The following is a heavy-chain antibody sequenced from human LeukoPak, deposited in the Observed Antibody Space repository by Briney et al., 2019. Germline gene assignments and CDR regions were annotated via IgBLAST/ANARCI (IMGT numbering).Heavy chain of an antibody. J-gene: IGHJ4*02. V-gene: IGHV4-30-4*01. D-gene: IGHD3-22*01. Sequence: SETLSLTCTVSGGSISSGDYYWSWIRQPPGKGLEWLGYIYYSGSTYYNPSLKSRVTISVDTSKNQFSLKLSSVTAADTAVYYCARDYYDSSGYYSDYWGQGTLVTVSS. CDR2: IYYSGST. CDR1: GGSISSGDYY. CDR3: ARDYYDSSGYYSDY.